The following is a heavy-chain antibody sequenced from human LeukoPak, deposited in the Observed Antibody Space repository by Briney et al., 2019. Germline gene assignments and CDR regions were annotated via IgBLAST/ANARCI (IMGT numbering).Heavy chain of an antibody. CDR3: ARDMGGYSYGY. D-gene: IGHD5-18*01. V-gene: IGHV3-7*01. CDR1: GLTFSSYW. CDR2: IKQDGSEK. J-gene: IGHJ4*02. Sequence: PGGSLRLSCAASGLTFSSYWMSWVRQAPGKGLEWVANIKQDGSEKYYVDSVKGRFTISRDNAKNSLYLQMNSLRAEDTAVYYCARDMGGYSYGYWGQGTLVTVSS.